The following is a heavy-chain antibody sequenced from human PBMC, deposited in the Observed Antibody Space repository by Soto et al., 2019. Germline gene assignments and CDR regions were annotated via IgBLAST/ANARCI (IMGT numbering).Heavy chain of an antibody. CDR3: ARVSGIAAAGTVDY. CDR1: GGSISSSSYY. Sequence: SETLSLTCTVSGGSISSSSYYWGWIRQPPGKGLEWIGSIYYSGSTYYNPSPKSRVTISVDTSKNQFSLKLSSVTAADTAVYYCARVSGIAAAGTVDYWGQGTLVTVSS. J-gene: IGHJ4*02. D-gene: IGHD6-13*01. V-gene: IGHV4-39*01. CDR2: IYYSGST.